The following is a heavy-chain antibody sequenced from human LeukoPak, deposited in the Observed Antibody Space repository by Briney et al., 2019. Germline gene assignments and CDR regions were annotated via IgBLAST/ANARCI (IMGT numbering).Heavy chain of an antibody. CDR1: GFTFSSYA. D-gene: IGHD6-13*01. CDR2: ISGSGGST. J-gene: IGHJ5*02. CDR3: AKDPQGIAAAKGPRPYRNWFDP. V-gene: IGHV3-23*01. Sequence: PGGSLRLSCAASGFTFSSYAMSWVRQAPGKGLEWVSAISGSGGSTYYAESVKGRFTISRDNSKNTLYLKMNSMRAEDTAVYYCAKDPQGIAAAKGPRPYRNWFDPWGQGTLVTVSS.